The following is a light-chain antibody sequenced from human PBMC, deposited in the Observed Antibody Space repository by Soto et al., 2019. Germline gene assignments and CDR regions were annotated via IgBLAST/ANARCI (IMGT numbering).Light chain of an antibody. Sequence: IQLTQSPSTLSASVGERVAISCRASQSISSSLAWYQQKPGKAPNLLIYKASSLQSGVPSRFSGSGSGTAFTLTISSLQPDDFATYYCQQYTQYPYTFGQGTNLEIK. J-gene: IGKJ2*01. CDR2: KAS. V-gene: IGKV1-5*03. CDR1: QSISSS. CDR3: QQYTQYPYT.